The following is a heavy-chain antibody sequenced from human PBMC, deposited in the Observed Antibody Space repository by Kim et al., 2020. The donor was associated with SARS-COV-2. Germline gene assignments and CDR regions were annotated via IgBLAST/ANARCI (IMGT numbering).Heavy chain of an antibody. J-gene: IGHJ1*01. CDR2: IYYSGIT. CDR3: ARDSVHAEYFQH. V-gene: IGHV4-59*13. CDR1: GGSISSYY. Sequence: SETLSLTCSVSGGSISSYYWSWIRQPPGKGLEWIGYIYYSGITNYNPSLKSRVTISVDTSKNQFSLKLNSVTAADTGVYYCARDSVHAEYFQHWGQGTLVTVSS.